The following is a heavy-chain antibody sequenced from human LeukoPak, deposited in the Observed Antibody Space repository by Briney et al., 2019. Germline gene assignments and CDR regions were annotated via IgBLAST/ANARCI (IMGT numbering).Heavy chain of an antibody. CDR1: GFTFSSYG. D-gene: IGHD5-12*01. V-gene: IGHV3-30*18. J-gene: IGHJ4*02. Sequence: PGGSLRLSCAASGFTFSSYGMHWVRQAPGRGLEWVAVISYDGSNKYYADSVKGRFTISRDNSKNTLYLQMNSLRAEDTAVYYCAKLLSSGYGDFDYWGQGTLVTVSS. CDR2: ISYDGSNK. CDR3: AKLLSSGYGDFDY.